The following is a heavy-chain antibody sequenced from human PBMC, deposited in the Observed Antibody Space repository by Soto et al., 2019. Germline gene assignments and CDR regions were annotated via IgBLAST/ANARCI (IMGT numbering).Heavy chain of an antibody. D-gene: IGHD3-10*01. V-gene: IGHV4-59*01. Sequence: QVQLQESGPGLVKPSETLSLTCTVSGGSISSYYWSWIRQPPGKGLEWIGDIYYSGSTNYNPSLKSRVTLSVATSKNPFSLKLSSVTAADTAVYYCARFVELNPPRDAFDIWGQGPMVTVSS. CDR1: GGSISSYY. CDR2: IYYSGST. CDR3: ARFVELNPPRDAFDI. J-gene: IGHJ3*02.